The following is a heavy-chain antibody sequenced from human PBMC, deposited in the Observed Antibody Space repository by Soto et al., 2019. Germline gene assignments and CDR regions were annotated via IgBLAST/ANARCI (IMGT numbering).Heavy chain of an antibody. D-gene: IGHD6-19*01. J-gene: IGHJ4*02. CDR2: IKSKIDGETT. CDR1: GFTFSNVW. CDR3: KHMVMKYVSGWYDFSH. Sequence: EAQLVESGGGLVKPGGSLRLSCAASGFTFSNVWMHWVRQAPGKGLEWVGRIKSKIDGETTDYAAPVKGRFSISRDDSKNTLYLQMNSLKTEDTAVYYLKHMVMKYVSGWYDFSHWGQGTVVTVSS. V-gene: IGHV3-15*07.